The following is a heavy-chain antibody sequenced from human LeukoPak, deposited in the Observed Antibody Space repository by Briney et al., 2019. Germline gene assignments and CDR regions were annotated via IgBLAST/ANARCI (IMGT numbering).Heavy chain of an antibody. CDR3: ARDRWDSTAYYYYGMDV. J-gene: IGHJ6*02. Sequence: GGSLRLSCAASGFTFSSYSMNWVRQAPGKGLEWVSSISSSSSYIYYADSVKGRFTISRDNAKNSLYLQMNSLRAEDTAVYYCARDRWDSTAYYYYGMDVWGQGTTVTVSS. D-gene: IGHD1-26*01. CDR2: ISSSSSYI. CDR1: GFTFSSYS. V-gene: IGHV3-21*01.